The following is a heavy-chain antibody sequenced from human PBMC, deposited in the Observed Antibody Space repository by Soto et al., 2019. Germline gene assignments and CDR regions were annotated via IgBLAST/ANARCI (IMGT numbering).Heavy chain of an antibody. V-gene: IGHV4-59*11. CDR3: ARGSSIAGLYYGMDV. D-gene: IGHD6-6*01. CDR2: VYHSGAT. J-gene: IGHJ6*02. Sequence: PSETLSLTCTVSGASISNRYWSWIRQSPGKGPEWIGYVYHSGATNYNPSLETRVTISLDSSKNQFSLKLNSVTAADTAVYYCARGSSIAGLYYGMDVWGQGTTVTVSS. CDR1: GASISNRY.